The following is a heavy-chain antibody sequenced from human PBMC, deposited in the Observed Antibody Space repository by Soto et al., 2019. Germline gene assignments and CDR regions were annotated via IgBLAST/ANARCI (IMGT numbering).Heavy chain of an antibody. Sequence: QVQLVQSGTEVKKPGASVKVSCKASGYTFNSYGISWVRQAPGQGLEWMGWISPYDDNTNYAQNLQGRFTMTTDPSTRTAYMELRSLRSDDTAVYYCARGGYYDSSGSRNYHYYGMDVWGQGTTVTVS. V-gene: IGHV1-18*01. CDR3: ARGGYYDSSGSRNYHYYGMDV. J-gene: IGHJ6*02. D-gene: IGHD3-22*01. CDR1: GYTFNSYG. CDR2: ISPYDDNT.